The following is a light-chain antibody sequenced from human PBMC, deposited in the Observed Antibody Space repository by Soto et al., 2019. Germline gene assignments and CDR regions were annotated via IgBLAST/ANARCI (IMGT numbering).Light chain of an antibody. Sequence: EIVMTQSPATPSVSPGERATLSCRASQSVSSNLAWYQQKPGQAPRLLIYGASTRATGIPARFSGSGSGTEFTLTISSLQSEDFAVYYCQQYYNWPRTFGQGTKVDIK. CDR2: GAS. CDR1: QSVSSN. J-gene: IGKJ1*01. CDR3: QQYYNWPRT. V-gene: IGKV3-15*01.